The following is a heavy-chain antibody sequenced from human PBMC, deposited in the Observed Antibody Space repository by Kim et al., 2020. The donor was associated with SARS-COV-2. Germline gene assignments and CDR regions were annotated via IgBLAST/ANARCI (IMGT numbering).Heavy chain of an antibody. Sequence: GGSLRLSCAASGFTFSSYGMHWVRQAPGNGLEWVAVIWYDGSNKYYADSVKGRFTISRDNSKNTLYLQMNSLRAEDTAVYYCARVGDYGDYFDYWGQGTLVTVSS. CDR1: GFTFSSYG. V-gene: IGHV3-33*01. J-gene: IGHJ4*02. CDR3: ARVGDYGDYFDY. CDR2: IWYDGSNK. D-gene: IGHD4-17*01.